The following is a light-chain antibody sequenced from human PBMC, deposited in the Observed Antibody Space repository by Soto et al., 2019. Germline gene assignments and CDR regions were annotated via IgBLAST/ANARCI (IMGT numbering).Light chain of an antibody. CDR2: DAS. CDR1: QSVSSY. CDR3: QQYKDWPFT. J-gene: IGKJ3*01. V-gene: IGKV3-11*01. Sequence: IVLTQAPSTLSLSPGERATLSCRASQSVSSYLAWYQQKTGQAPRLLIYDASNRATGIPARFSVSVSGTDFTLNVSSLEPEDGAVDEGQQYKDWPFTFFPGTKVEIK.